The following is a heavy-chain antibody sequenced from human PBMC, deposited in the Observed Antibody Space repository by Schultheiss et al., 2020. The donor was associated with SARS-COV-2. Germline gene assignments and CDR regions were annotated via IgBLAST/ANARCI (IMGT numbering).Heavy chain of an antibody. J-gene: IGHJ5*02. CDR3: ARDGGGYSWNWFDP. Sequence: GGSLRLSCKASGYMFTGYYMQRVRQAPGQGLEWMGWINPNSGGTNYAQKFQGRVTMTRDTSISTAYMELSRLRSDDTAVYYCARDGGGYSWNWFDPWGQGTLVTVSS. CDR1: GYMFTGYY. D-gene: IGHD5-18*01. V-gene: IGHV1-2*02. CDR2: INPNSGGT.